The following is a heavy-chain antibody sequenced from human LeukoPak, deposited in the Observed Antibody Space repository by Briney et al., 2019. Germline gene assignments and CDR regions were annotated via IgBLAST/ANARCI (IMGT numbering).Heavy chain of an antibody. J-gene: IGHJ3*02. CDR1: GDSISSYY. CDR2: IYYSGST. V-gene: IGHV4-59*12. Sequence: PSETLSLTCTVSGDSISSYYWSWIRQPPGKGLEWIGYIYYSGSTNYNPSLKSRVTMSVDTSKNQFSLKLSSVTAADTAVYYCASTNYYDSPVAFDIWGQGTMVTVSS. D-gene: IGHD3-22*01. CDR3: ASTNYYDSPVAFDI.